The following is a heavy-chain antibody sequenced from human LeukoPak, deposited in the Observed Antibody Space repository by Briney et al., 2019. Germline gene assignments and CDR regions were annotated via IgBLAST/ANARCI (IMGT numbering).Heavy chain of an antibody. D-gene: IGHD2-2*01. CDR1: GGSFSGYY. CDR3: ARLRVVPAAMYFFGMALKYYFDY. Sequence: PSETLSLTCAVYGGSFSGYYWSWIRQPPGKGLEWIGEINHSGSTNYNPSLKSRVTISVDTSKNQFSLKLSSVTAADTAVYYCARLRVVPAAMYFFGMALKYYFDYWGQGTLVTVSS. V-gene: IGHV4-34*01. CDR2: INHSGST. J-gene: IGHJ4*02.